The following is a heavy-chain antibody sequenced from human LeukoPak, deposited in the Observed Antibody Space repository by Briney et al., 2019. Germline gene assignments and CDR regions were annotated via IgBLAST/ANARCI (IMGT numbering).Heavy chain of an antibody. V-gene: IGHV4-34*01. J-gene: IGHJ6*03. CDR3: ARGTGFGVVFNYYQYYMDV. CDR2: INHSGST. CDR1: GGSFNNYY. Sequence: KPSETLSLTCAVYGGSFNNYYWSWIRQPPGTGLEWIGEINHSGSTKYNPSLKSRVTISVETSKNQFSLKLTSVTAADTAVYYCARGTGFGVVFNYYQYYMDVWGKGTTVTVSS. D-gene: IGHD3-3*01.